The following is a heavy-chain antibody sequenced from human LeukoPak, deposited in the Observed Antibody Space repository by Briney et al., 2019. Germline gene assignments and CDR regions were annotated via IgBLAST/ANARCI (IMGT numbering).Heavy chain of an antibody. J-gene: IGHJ5*01. CDR1: GFSFSGFG. CDR2: ISLDGSIQ. D-gene: IGHD1-20*01. Sequence: GGSLRLSCAASGFSFSGFGMHWLRQAPGKGLEWVAVISLDGSIQNYADSVKDRFTISRDNSKSTLYLQMNSLRAEDTAVYYCTKDQGRRDIWNWSDSCGQGTLVTVSS. CDR3: TKDQGRRDIWNWSDS. V-gene: IGHV3-33*06.